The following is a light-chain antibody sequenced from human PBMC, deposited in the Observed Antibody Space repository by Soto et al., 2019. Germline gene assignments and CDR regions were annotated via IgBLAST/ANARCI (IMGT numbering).Light chain of an antibody. CDR1: QSVSSSY. V-gene: IGKV3-20*01. CDR3: QYYGSAPYP. CDR2: GAS. J-gene: IGKJ2*01. Sequence: EIVLTQFPGTLSLSPGERATLSCRARQSVSSSYLAWYQHKPDQAPRLLIYGASSRATGIPDRFSGSGSGTDFTLTISRLEPEDSAVYYCQYYGSAPYPFGQGTKLEIK.